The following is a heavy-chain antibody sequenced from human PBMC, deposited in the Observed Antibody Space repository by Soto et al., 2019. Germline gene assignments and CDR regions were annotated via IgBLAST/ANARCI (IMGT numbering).Heavy chain of an antibody. D-gene: IGHD2-15*01. J-gene: IGHJ4*02. Sequence: EVQLVESGGGLVQPGGSLRLSCAASGFTFDNYWMSWVRQAPGKGLEWVANIKQDGSEKYYVDSVKGRFTISKDNAKNSLYLQMNRLRAEDTAVYYCARVLGYYFDYLGQGTLVTVSS. CDR3: ARVLGYYFDY. CDR2: IKQDGSEK. V-gene: IGHV3-7*04. CDR1: GFTFDNYW.